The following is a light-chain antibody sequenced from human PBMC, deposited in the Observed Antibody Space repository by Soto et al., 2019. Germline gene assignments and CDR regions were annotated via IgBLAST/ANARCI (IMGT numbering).Light chain of an antibody. J-gene: IGLJ2*01. CDR3: SSYTSSSTSVV. CDR2: EVN. CDR1: SSDLGSYNY. V-gene: IGLV2-14*01. Sequence: QSVLTQPASVSGSPGQSITMSCTGTSSDLGSYNYVSWYQHHPGKAPKLILYEVNNRPSGVSTRFSGSKSGNTASLTISGLQAEDEADYYCSSYTSSSTSVVFGGGTKLTVL.